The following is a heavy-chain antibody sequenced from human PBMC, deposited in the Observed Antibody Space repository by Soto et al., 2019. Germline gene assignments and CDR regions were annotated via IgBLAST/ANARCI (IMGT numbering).Heavy chain of an antibody. V-gene: IGHV3-30*03. CDR1: GFTVSTYG. D-gene: IGHD2-21*01. Sequence: QVQLVESGGGVVQPGRSLRLSCAVSGFTVSTYGMHWVRQAPGKGLEWVAVISRDGVTKYYADSVKGRFTISRDNSRNTLFLEMNSLRSYDMAVYYCIGEVASGYWGQVTLVTFS. CDR3: IGEVASGY. J-gene: IGHJ4*02. CDR2: ISRDGVTK.